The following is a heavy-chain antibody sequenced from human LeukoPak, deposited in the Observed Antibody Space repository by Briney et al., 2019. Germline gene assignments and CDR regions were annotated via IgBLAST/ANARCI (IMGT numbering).Heavy chain of an antibody. D-gene: IGHD3-10*01. CDR2: IKQDGSEK. V-gene: IGHV3-7*03. CDR3: ARDAAWFGELLDAFDI. J-gene: IGHJ3*02. Sequence: GGSLRFSCAASGLTFSSYWMSWVRQAPGKGLERVANIKQDGSEKYYVDSVKGRFTISRDNAKNSLYLQMNSLRAEDTAVYYCARDAAWFGELLDAFDIWGQGTMVTVSS. CDR1: GLTFSSYW.